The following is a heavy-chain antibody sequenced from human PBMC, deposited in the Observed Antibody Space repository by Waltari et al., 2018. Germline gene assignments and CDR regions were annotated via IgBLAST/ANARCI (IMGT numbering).Heavy chain of an antibody. J-gene: IGHJ4*02. V-gene: IGHV3-23*01. Sequence: EVQLLESGGDLVQPGGSLRLSCAASGITFSNYALNWVRLAPGTGREWVSAITVGDETYYADSVKGRFTISRDTSKDTVHLQMNGLRAEDTAVYYCATPFYNWDDPLHSWGQGTLVTVSS. CDR2: ITVGDET. CDR1: GITFSNYA. D-gene: IGHD1-20*01. CDR3: ATPFYNWDDPLHS.